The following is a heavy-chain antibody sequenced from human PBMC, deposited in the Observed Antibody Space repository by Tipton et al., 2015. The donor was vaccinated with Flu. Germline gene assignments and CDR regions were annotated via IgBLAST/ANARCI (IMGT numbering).Heavy chain of an antibody. Sequence: TLSLTCTVSGDSVSYYYWNWIRQPPGKGLEWIGFSYYSGSTAYNPSLRSRVTISVDTSRNQFSLNLKSVTAADTAVYYCARDRGWPAALDYWSQVILVTVSS. J-gene: IGHJ4*02. D-gene: IGHD3-10*01. V-gene: IGHV4-59*02. CDR2: SYYSGST. CDR3: ARDRGWPAALDY. CDR1: GDSVSYYY.